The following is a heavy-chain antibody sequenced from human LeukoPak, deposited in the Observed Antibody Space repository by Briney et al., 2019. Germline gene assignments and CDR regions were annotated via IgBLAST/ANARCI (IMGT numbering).Heavy chain of an antibody. V-gene: IGHV1-69*13. Sequence: SVKVSCKASGGTFSSYAISWVRQAPGQGLEWMGGIIPIFGTANYAQKFQGRVTITADESTSTAYMELSSLRSEDTAVYYCARTPSAIYYYDSSGYLYYFDYWGQGTLVTVSS. D-gene: IGHD3-22*01. CDR2: IIPIFGTA. CDR1: GGTFSSYA. J-gene: IGHJ4*02. CDR3: ARTPSAIYYYDSSGYLYYFDY.